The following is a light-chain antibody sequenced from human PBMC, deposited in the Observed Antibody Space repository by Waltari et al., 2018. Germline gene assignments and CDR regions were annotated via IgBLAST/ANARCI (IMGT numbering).Light chain of an antibody. V-gene: IGKV3-20*01. CDR1: QSVGRS. J-gene: IGKJ1*01. CDR2: GAS. CDR3: QKYESLPAT. Sequence: EIVLTQSPGTLSLSPGESATLSCRASQSVGRSLAWYQQKPGQAPRLLIYGASNRATGIPDRFSGSGFATDFSLTISRLEPEDFAVYYCQKYESLPATFGQGTKVEIE.